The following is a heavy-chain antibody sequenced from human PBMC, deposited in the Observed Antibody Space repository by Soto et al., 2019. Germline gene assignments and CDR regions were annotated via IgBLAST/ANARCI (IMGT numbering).Heavy chain of an antibody. CDR2: IIPIFGTA. D-gene: IGHD1-7*01. CDR3: ARGGAGTTTFLNWFDP. CDR1: GGTFSSYA. V-gene: IGHV1-69*01. J-gene: IGHJ5*02. Sequence: QVQLVQSGAEVKKPGSSVKVSCKASGGTFSSYAISWVRQAPGQGLEWMGGIIPIFGTANYAQKFQGRVTITADESTSTAYMELTSLRSEETAVYYCARGGAGTTTFLNWFDPWGQGTLVTVSS.